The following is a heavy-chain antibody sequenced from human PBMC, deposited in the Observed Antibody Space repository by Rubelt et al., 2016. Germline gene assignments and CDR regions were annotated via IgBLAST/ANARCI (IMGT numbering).Heavy chain of an antibody. D-gene: IGHD3-16*01. CDR1: DGSVSSSIHY. CDR2: VHYSWTT. V-gene: IGHV4-39*01. J-gene: IGHJ5*02. CDR3: ERLGRWSYQIDP. Sequence: QVQLQESGPGLVKPSQTLSLTCSVSDGSVSSSIHYWGWVRQPPGQGLAWIGSVHYSWTTNYNLSFSTRVTVTVHTSKNHLYLSLRAVKAADAAVCVCERLGRWSYQIDPWGQGTLVTVSA.